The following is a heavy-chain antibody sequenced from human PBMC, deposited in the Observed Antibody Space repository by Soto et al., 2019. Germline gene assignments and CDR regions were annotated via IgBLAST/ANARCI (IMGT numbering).Heavy chain of an antibody. CDR3: ARELMVYAAVYYYGMDV. CDR2: ISYDGSNK. D-gene: IGHD2-8*01. Sequence: QVQLVESGGGVVQPGRSLRLSCAASGFTFSSYAMHWVRQAPGKGLEWVAVISYDGSNKYYADSVKGRFTISRDNSKNTLYLQMNSLRAEDTAVYYCARELMVYAAVYYYGMDVWGQGTTVTVSS. J-gene: IGHJ6*02. CDR1: GFTFSSYA. V-gene: IGHV3-30-3*01.